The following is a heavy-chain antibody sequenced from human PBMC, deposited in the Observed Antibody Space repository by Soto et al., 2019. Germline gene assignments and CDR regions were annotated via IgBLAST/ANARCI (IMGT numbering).Heavy chain of an antibody. CDR1: GYTLTELS. J-gene: IGHJ4*02. Sequence: ASVKVSCKVSGYTLTELSMHWVRQAPGKGLEWMGGFDPEDGETIYAQRFQGRVTMTEDTSTDTAYMELSSLRSEDTAVYYCAKTREEVVLLWFGELFFDYWGQGTLVTVSS. CDR3: AKTREEVVLLWFGELFFDY. CDR2: FDPEDGET. V-gene: IGHV1-24*01. D-gene: IGHD3-10*01.